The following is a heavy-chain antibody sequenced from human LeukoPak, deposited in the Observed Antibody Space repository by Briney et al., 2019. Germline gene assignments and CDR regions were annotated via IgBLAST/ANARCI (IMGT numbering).Heavy chain of an antibody. D-gene: IGHD5-12*01. Sequence: SVKVSCKASGGTFSSYAISWVREAPGPGLEWMGGIIPIFGTANYAQKFQGRVTITTDESTSTAYMELSSLRSEHTAVYYCARGGAGNSGYDPSDYYYMDVWGKGTTVTVSS. V-gene: IGHV1-69*05. J-gene: IGHJ6*03. CDR3: ARGGAGNSGYDPSDYYYMDV. CDR2: IIPIFGTA. CDR1: GGTFSSYA.